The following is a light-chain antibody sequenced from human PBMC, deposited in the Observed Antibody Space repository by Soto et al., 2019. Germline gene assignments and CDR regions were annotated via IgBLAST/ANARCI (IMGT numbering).Light chain of an antibody. CDR1: QGISNY. Sequence: DIQMTQSPSSLSASVGDRVTITCRASQGISNYLAWYEQKPGKVPKLLIYAASTVQSGVPSRFSGRGSGTDFTLTITSLQPEDVATYYCHKYNRAPFTFGPGTKVDIK. CDR3: HKYNRAPFT. J-gene: IGKJ3*01. V-gene: IGKV1-27*01. CDR2: AAS.